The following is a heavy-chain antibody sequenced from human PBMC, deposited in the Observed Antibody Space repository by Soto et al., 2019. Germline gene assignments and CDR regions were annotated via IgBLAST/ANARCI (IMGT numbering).Heavy chain of an antibody. J-gene: IGHJ6*03. CDR3: ARVVPAAMLYYYYYYMDV. CDR2: ISAYNGNT. Sequence: QVQLVQSGAEVKKPGASVKVSCKASGYTFTSYGISWVRQAPGQGLEWMGWISAYNGNTNYAQKLQGRVTMTTDTSTSTAYMELRSLRSDDTAVYYCARVVPAAMLYYYYYYMDVWGKGTTVTVSS. CDR1: GYTFTSYG. D-gene: IGHD2-2*01. V-gene: IGHV1-18*01.